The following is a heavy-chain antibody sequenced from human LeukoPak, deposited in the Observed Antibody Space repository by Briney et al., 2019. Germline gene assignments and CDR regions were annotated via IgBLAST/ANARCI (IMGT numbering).Heavy chain of an antibody. Sequence: ASVKVSCKASGYTFTSYGISWVRQAPGQGLEWMGWISSYNGNTNYAPNLQGRVTMTTDTSTSTAYMELRTLRSDDTAVYYCARDRSPYGEPFDYWGQGTLVTVSS. V-gene: IGHV1-18*01. CDR1: GYTFTSYG. CDR2: ISSYNGNT. J-gene: IGHJ4*02. D-gene: IGHD4-17*01. CDR3: ARDRSPYGEPFDY.